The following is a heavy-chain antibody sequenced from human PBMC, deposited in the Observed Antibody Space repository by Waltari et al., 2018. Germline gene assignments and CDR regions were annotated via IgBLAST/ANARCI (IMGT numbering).Heavy chain of an antibody. V-gene: IGHV3-11*01. CDR2: ISSSGSTI. CDR1: GFTFRDYY. D-gene: IGHD6-13*01. Sequence: QVQLVESGGGLVKPGGSLRLSCAASGFTFRDYYMCWIRQAPGKGLGGVSDISSSGSTIYYADSVKGRVTISRDNAKNSLYLQMNSLRAEDTAVYYCAGNLQGLGAAASGYWGQGTLVTVSS. CDR3: AGNLQGLGAAASGY. J-gene: IGHJ4*02.